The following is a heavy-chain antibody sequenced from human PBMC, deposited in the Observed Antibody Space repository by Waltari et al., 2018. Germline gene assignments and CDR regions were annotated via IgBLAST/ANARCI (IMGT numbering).Heavy chain of an antibody. CDR3: ARGSVAAARNYYYGMDV. CDR1: GGSISSHY. J-gene: IGHJ6*02. CDR2: IYYSGST. V-gene: IGHV4-59*11. D-gene: IGHD6-13*01. Sequence: QVQLQESGPGLVKPSETLSLTCTVSGGSISSHYWRWIRQPPGKGLEWIGYIYYSGSTNYNPSLKSRVTISVDTSKNQFSLKLSSVTAADTAVYYCARGSVAAARNYYYGMDVWGQGTTVTVSS.